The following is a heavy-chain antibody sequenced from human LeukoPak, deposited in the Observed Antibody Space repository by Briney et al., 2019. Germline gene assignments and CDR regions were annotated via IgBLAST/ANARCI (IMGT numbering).Heavy chain of an antibody. CDR1: GYTFTDYY. CDR2: INPNSGGT. V-gene: IGHV1-2*02. CDR3: ARDRFPYYYDSSGYFFDY. J-gene: IGHJ4*02. Sequence: GASVKVSCKASGYTFTDYYIHWVRQAPGQGLEWMGWINPNSGGTNYAQKFQGRVTMTRDTSISTAYMELSRLRSDDTAVYYCARDRFPYYYDSSGYFFDYWGQGTLVTVSS. D-gene: IGHD3-22*01.